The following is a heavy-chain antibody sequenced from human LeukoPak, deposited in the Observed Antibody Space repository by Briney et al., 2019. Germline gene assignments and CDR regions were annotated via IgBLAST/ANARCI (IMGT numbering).Heavy chain of an antibody. D-gene: IGHD5-18*01. V-gene: IGHV4-30-4*01. CDR2: IYYSGST. Sequence: SQTLSLTCTVSGGSISSGDYYWSWIRQPPGKGLEWIGYIYYSGSTYYNPSLKGRVTISVDTSKNQFSLKLSSVTAADTAVYYCASGGGYSYGRPYYFDYWGQGTLVTVSS. CDR3: ASGGGYSYGRPYYFDY. CDR1: GGSISSGDYY. J-gene: IGHJ4*02.